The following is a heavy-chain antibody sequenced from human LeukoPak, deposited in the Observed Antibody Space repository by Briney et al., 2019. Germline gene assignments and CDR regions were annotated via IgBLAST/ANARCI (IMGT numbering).Heavy chain of an antibody. CDR3: ARGRIQLWLEDYYYGMDV. J-gene: IGHJ6*02. Sequence: SGGSLRLSCAASGFTFSSYAMHWVRQAPGKGLQWVAVISYDGSNKYYADSMKGRFTISRDNSKNTLYLQMNSLRAEDTAVYYCARGRIQLWLEDYYYGMDVWGQGTTVTVSS. CDR2: ISYDGSNK. D-gene: IGHD5-18*01. V-gene: IGHV3-30-3*01. CDR1: GFTFSSYA.